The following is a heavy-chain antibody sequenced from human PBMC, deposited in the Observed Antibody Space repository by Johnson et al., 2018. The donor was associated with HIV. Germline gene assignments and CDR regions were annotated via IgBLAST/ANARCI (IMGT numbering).Heavy chain of an antibody. V-gene: IGHV3-30*02. D-gene: IGHD1-26*01. Sequence: QVQLVESGGGVVQPGGSLRLSCAASGFTFSSYGMHWVRQAPGKGLEWVAFIRYDGSNKYYADSVKGRFTISRDNSKNTLYLQMNSLRAEDTAVYYCAKDDLGASGAFDIWGQGTMVTVSS. J-gene: IGHJ3*02. CDR1: GFTFSSYG. CDR3: AKDDLGASGAFDI. CDR2: IRYDGSNK.